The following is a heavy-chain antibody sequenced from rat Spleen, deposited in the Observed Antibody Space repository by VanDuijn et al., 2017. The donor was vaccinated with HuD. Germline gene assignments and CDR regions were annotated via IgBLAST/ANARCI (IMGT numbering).Heavy chain of an antibody. J-gene: IGHJ2*01. CDR3: TRGYYFDY. CDR1: GFTFSNYY. V-gene: IGHV5-7*01. CDR2: IRYDGSTH. Sequence: EVQLVESGGGLVQPGRSLKLSCAASGFTFSNYYMAWVRQAPTKGLEWVAYIRYDGSTHYYRDSWKGRFTISRDNAKSTRYLQMDSLRSEDTATYYCTRGYYFDYWGQGVMVTVSS.